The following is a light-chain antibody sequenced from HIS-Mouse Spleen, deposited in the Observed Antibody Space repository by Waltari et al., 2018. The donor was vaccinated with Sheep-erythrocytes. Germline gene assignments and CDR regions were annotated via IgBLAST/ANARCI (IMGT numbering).Light chain of an antibody. Sequence: QSALTQTRSVSGSPGQSATISCTGTSSDVGGYNYVSWYQQHPGKAPKLMIYDVSKRPSGVPDRFSGSKSGNTASLTISGLQAEDEADYYCCSYAGSYNHVFATGTKVTVL. CDR2: DVS. CDR3: CSYAGSYNHV. V-gene: IGLV2-11*01. CDR1: SSDVGGYNY. J-gene: IGLJ1*01.